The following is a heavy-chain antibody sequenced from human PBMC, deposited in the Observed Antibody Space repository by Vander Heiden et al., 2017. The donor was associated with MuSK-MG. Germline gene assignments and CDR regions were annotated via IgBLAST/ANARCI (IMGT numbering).Heavy chain of an antibody. D-gene: IGHD6-13*01. CDR2: LYYRGST. Sequence: QLQLQESGPGLVKPSETLSLTCTVSGGSISSNSYYWAWIRQPPGKGLEWIGSLYYRGSTYINPSLKSQVTISADTSKNQFSLKLSSVTAADTAVYYCARHRVEAYSGYYYMDVWGQGTTVTVSS. CDR1: GGSISSNSYY. V-gene: IGHV4-39*01. J-gene: IGHJ6*03. CDR3: ARHRVEAYSGYYYMDV.